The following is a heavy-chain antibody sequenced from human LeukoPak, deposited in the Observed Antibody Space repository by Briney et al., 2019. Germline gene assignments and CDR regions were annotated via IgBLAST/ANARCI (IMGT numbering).Heavy chain of an antibody. Sequence: RASVKVSCKVSGYTLTELSMHWVRQAPGKGLEWMGGFDPEDGETIYAQKFQGRVTMTEDTSTDTAYMELSSLRSEDTAVYYCATPYYYDSSGYYFDYWGQGTLVTVSS. CDR3: ATPYYYDSSGYYFDY. CDR1: GYTLTELS. J-gene: IGHJ4*02. V-gene: IGHV1-24*01. CDR2: FDPEDGET. D-gene: IGHD3-22*01.